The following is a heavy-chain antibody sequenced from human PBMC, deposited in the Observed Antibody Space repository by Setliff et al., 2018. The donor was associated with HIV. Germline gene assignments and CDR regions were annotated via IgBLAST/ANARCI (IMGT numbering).Heavy chain of an antibody. Sequence: PSQTLSLTCAISGGNVSSNSAAWNWIRQSPSRGLEWLGRTYYRSKWFNEYAMSVKSRIIIYPDTSKNHSSLQLKSVTSDDTAVYFCARSDVGWFDPWGQGTLVTVSS. V-gene: IGHV6-1*01. CDR3: ARSDVGWFDP. CDR2: TYYRSKWFN. J-gene: IGHJ5*02. CDR1: GGNVSSNSAA.